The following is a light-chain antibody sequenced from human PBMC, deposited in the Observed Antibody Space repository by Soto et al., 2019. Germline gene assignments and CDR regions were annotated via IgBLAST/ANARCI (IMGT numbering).Light chain of an antibody. J-gene: IGLJ1*01. Sequence: QSVLTQPASVSGSPGQSITISCTGTSSDVGGYKYVSWYQQHPDKAPKLIIYEVSNRPSGVSNRFSGSKSGNTASLTISGLQAEDEGDYYCSSYTNSNILHYVFGTGTKVTVL. V-gene: IGLV2-14*01. CDR2: EVS. CDR1: SSDVGGYKY. CDR3: SSYTNSNILHYV.